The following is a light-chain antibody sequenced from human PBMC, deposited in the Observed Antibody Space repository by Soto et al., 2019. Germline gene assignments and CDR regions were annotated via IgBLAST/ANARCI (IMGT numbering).Light chain of an antibody. CDR2: EVN. CDR3: SSYVNGNTAVL. Sequence: QSVLTQPASVSGSPGQSITISCTGSSSDVGTYNYVAWYQQHPAKAPKLILFEVNNRPAGVSDRFSGSKSGNTASLTISGLQAEDEADYFCSSYVNGNTAVLFGRGTKLTVL. V-gene: IGLV2-14*01. CDR1: SSDVGTYNY. J-gene: IGLJ2*01.